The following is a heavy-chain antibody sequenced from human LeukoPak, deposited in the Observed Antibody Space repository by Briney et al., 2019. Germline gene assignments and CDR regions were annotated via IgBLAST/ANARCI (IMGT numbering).Heavy chain of an antibody. CDR2: INPNSGGT. D-gene: IGHD4-17*01. Sequence: GASVKVSCKASGYTFTGYYMHWVRQAPGQGLEWMGWINPNSGGTSYAQKFQGRVTMTRDTSISTAYMELSRLRSDDTAVYYCARLPYGDYSDYWGQGTLVTVSS. V-gene: IGHV1-2*02. CDR1: GYTFTGYY. J-gene: IGHJ4*02. CDR3: ARLPYGDYSDY.